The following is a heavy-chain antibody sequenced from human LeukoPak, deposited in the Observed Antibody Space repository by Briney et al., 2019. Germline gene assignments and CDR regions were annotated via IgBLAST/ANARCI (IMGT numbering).Heavy chain of an antibody. CDR1: GYTFTSYA. Sequence: GASVKVSCKASGYTFTSYAMHWVRQAPGQRLEWMGWINAGNGNTKYSQKFQGRVTITRDTSASTAYMELSSLRSEDTAVYYCARDPGYYDFWSGYREAPLGYGMDVWGQGTTVTVSS. CDR2: INAGNGNT. CDR3: ARDPGYYDFWSGYREAPLGYGMDV. J-gene: IGHJ6*02. D-gene: IGHD3-3*01. V-gene: IGHV1-3*01.